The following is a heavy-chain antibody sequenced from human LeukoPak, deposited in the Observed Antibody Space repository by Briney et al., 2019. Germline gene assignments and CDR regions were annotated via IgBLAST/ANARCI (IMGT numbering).Heavy chain of an antibody. CDR3: ARLVSAYYFDF. CDR2: ISSSSSYI. D-gene: IGHD3-10*01. CDR1: GFTFSSYS. Sequence: GGSLRLSCAASGFTFSSYSMNWVRQAPGKGLEWVSSISSSSSYIYYADSVKGRFTISRDNAKNSLYLQMNSLRAEDTAVYYCARLVSAYYFDFWGQGTLVIVSS. V-gene: IGHV3-21*04. J-gene: IGHJ4*02.